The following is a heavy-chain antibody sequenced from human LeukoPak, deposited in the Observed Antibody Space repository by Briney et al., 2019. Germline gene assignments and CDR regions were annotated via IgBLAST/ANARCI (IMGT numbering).Heavy chain of an antibody. CDR1: GFTFSRFS. V-gene: IGHV3-48*01. CDR3: ARDTASSFDY. CDR2: ISGSSGNI. D-gene: IGHD2-21*02. Sequence: LPGGSLGLSCAASGFTFSRFSMNWVRQAPGKGLEWVSYISGSSGNIHYADSVKGRFTISRDNAKNSLYLQMNSLRAEDTAVYYCARDTASSFDYWGQGNLVTVSS. J-gene: IGHJ4*02.